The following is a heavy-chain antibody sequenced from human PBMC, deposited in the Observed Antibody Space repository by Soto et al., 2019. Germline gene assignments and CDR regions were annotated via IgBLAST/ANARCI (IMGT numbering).Heavy chain of an antibody. CDR1: GDSIRSDKW. J-gene: IGHJ4*02. Sequence: QVQLRESGPGLVKPSGTLSLICTVSGDSIRSDKWWSWVRQPPGKGLEWIGEIYHSGTTKYNPSLKDGVTLSVDKAKDQASVNVISVTDADAAVYYGARGETQRQRDCWGQGTLVTVSS. CDR2: IYHSGTT. D-gene: IGHD6-25*01. CDR3: ARGETQRQRDC. V-gene: IGHV4-4*02.